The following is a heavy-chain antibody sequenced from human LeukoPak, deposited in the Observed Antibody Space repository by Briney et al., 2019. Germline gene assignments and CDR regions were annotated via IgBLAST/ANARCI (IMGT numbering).Heavy chain of an antibody. CDR3: ARDPGIAAAGTNFDY. J-gene: IGHJ4*02. D-gene: IGHD6-13*01. CDR2: VSYDGKNK. Sequence: GGSLRLSCAASGFTFNSYVMYWVRQAPGKGLEWVAVVSYDGKNKHYADSVKGRFTISRDNSKNTLYLQMNSLRPEDTAVYYCARDPGIAAAGTNFDYWGQGTLVTVSS. CDR1: GFTFNSYV. V-gene: IGHV3-30*04.